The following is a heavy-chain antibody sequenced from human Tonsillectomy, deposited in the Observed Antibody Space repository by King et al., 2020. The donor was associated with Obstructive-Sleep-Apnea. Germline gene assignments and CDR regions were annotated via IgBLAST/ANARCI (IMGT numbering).Heavy chain of an antibody. V-gene: IGHV2-5*01. D-gene: IGHD6-13*01. CDR3: AHARGIAVAGTIGWYFDL. CDR1: GFSLSTSGVG. CDR2: TYWNEDK. Sequence: ITLKESGPTLVKPTQTLTLTCTFSGFSLSTSGVGVGWIRQPPGKALEWLALTYWNEDKRYSPSLESRLNIPKDNSKNQVALTMTNMDSVDPATYYCAHARGIAVAGTIGWYFDLWGRGALVTVSS. J-gene: IGHJ2*01.